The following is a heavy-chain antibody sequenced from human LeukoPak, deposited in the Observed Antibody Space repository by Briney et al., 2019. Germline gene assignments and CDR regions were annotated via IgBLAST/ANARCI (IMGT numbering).Heavy chain of an antibody. V-gene: IGHV4-34*01. CDR3: ARRCRYSYGRSLDP. D-gene: IGHD5-18*01. Sequence: PSETLSLTCAVYGGSFSGYYWSWIRQPPGKGLEWIGEINHSGSTNYNPSLKSRVTISVDTSKNQFSLKLSSVTAADTAVYYCARRCRYSYGRSLDPWGQGTLVTVSS. CDR2: INHSGST. CDR1: GGSFSGYY. J-gene: IGHJ5*02.